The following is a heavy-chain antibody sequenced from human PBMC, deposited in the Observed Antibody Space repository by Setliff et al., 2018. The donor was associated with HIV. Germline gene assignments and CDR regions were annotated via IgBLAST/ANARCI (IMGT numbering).Heavy chain of an antibody. CDR3: AKGGYYYDSSGGFDAFDI. CDR1: GFTFDDFA. J-gene: IGHJ3*02. CDR2: ITWNSGSI. V-gene: IGHV3-9*01. Sequence: PGGSLRLSCAASGFTFDDFAMHWVRQAPGKGLEWVSGITWNSGSIGYADAVKCRFTISRDNAKSSLYVQMNSLRAEDTALYYCAKGGYYYDSSGGFDAFDIWGQGTMVTVSS. D-gene: IGHD3-22*01.